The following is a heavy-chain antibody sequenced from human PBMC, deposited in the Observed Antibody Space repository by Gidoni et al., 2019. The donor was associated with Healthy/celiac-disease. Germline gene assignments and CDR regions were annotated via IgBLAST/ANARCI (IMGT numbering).Heavy chain of an antibody. CDR2: SSGSGGST. D-gene: IGHD6-19*01. J-gene: IGHJ4*02. CDR3: AKDNVAGHYFDY. V-gene: IGHV3-23*01. Sequence: EVQLLESGGGLVQPGGSLSLSCAASGFTFSSYAMRWVRQATGKGLEWVSDSSGSGGSTYYADSVKGRFTISRDNSKNTLYLQMNSLRAEDTAVYYCAKDNVAGHYFDYWGQGTLVTVSS. CDR1: GFTFSSYA.